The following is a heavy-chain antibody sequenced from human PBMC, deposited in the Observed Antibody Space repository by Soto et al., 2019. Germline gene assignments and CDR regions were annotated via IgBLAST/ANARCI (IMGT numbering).Heavy chain of an antibody. CDR2: IIPIFGTA. V-gene: IGHV1-69*13. Sequence: SVKVSCKASGGTFSSYAISWVRQAPGQGLEWMGGIIPIFGTANYAQKFQGRVTITADESTSTAYMELSSLRSEDTAVYYCATGDCGGDCYSGIFDYWGQGTLLTVSS. CDR3: ATGDCGGDCYSGIFDY. D-gene: IGHD2-21*02. CDR1: GGTFSSYA. J-gene: IGHJ4*02.